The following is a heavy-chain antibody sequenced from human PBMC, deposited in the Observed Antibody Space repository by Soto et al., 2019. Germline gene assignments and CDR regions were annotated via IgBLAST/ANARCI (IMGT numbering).Heavy chain of an antibody. Sequence: GGSLRLSCAASGCTFSSYAMSWVRQAPGKGLEWVSAISGSGGSTYYADSVKGRFTISRDNSKNTLYLQMNSLRAEDTAVYYCSKDSDYYSYGMDVWGQGTTVTVSS. CDR2: ISGSGGST. V-gene: IGHV3-23*01. CDR1: GCTFSSYA. CDR3: SKDSDYYSYGMDV. J-gene: IGHJ6*02.